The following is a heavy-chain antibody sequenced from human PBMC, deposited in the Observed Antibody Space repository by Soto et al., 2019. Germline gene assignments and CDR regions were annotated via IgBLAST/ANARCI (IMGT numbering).Heavy chain of an antibody. D-gene: IGHD6-6*01. CDR3: AKDLSYSSSSADD. CDR2: ISGSGGST. V-gene: IGHV3-23*01. CDR1: GFTFSSYA. Sequence: HPGGSLRLSCAASGFTFSSYAMSWVRQAPGKGLEWVSAISGSGGSTYYADSVKGRFTISRDNSRNTLYLQMNSLRAEDTAVYYCAKDLSYSSSSADDWGQGTLVTVSS. J-gene: IGHJ4*02.